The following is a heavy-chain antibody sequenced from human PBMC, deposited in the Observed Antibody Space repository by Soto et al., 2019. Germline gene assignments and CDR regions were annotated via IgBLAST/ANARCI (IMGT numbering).Heavy chain of an antibody. J-gene: IGHJ4*02. D-gene: IGHD1-20*01. CDR3: AKYSPRGLITGTHFDY. V-gene: IGHV3-23*01. CDR1: GFTFSSYA. Sequence: PGGSLRLSCAASGFTFSSYAMSWVRQAPGKGLEWVSAFSGSGGSTYFADSVKGRFTISRDNSKNTLYLQMNSLRAEDTALYYCAKYSPRGLITGTHFDYWGQGTLVTVSS. CDR2: FSGSGGST.